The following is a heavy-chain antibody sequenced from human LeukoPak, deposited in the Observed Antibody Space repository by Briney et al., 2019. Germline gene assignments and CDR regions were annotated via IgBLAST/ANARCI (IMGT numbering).Heavy chain of an antibody. CDR2: ISDSGGST. CDR3: AKRGVVIRVILVGFHKQAYYFDS. CDR1: GITLSNYG. Sequence: GGSLRLSCAVSGITLSNYGMSWVRQAPGKGLEWVAGISDSGGSTNYADSVKGRFHISRDNAKNTLYLQMNSLRAEDTAVYFCAKRGVVIRVILVGFHKQAYYFDSWGQGALVTVSS. D-gene: IGHD3-10*01. J-gene: IGHJ4*02. V-gene: IGHV3-23*01.